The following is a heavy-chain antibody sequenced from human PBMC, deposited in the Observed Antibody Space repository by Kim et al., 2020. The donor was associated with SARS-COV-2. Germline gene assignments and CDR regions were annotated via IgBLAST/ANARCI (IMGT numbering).Heavy chain of an antibody. CDR2: IYYSGST. D-gene: IGHD3-10*01. Sequence: SETLSLTCTVSGGSISSYYWSWIRQPPGKGLEWIGYIYYSGSTNYNPSLKSRVTISVDTSKNQFSLKLSSVTAADTAVYYCARDKRGRWQLFDYWGQGTLVTVSS. CDR1: GGSISSYY. J-gene: IGHJ4*02. V-gene: IGHV4-59*01. CDR3: ARDKRGRWQLFDY.